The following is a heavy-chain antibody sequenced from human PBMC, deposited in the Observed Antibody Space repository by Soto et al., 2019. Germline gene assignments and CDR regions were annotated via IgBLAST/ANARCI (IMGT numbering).Heavy chain of an antibody. CDR3: ARDGRGEYSSSILFSYFDY. V-gene: IGHV3-30-3*01. CDR2: ISYDGSNK. J-gene: IGHJ4*02. CDR1: GFTFSSYA. D-gene: IGHD6-6*01. Sequence: PGGSLRLSCAASGFTFSSYAMHWVRQAPGKGLEWVAVISYDGSNKYYADSVKGRFTISRDNSKNTLYLQMNSLRAEDTAVYYCARDGRGEYSSSILFSYFDYWGQGTLVTVSS.